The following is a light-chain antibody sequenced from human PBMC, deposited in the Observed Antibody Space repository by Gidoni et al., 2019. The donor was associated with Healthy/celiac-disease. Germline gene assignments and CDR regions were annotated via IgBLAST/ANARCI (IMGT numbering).Light chain of an antibody. CDR3: QVWDSSGV. V-gene: IGLV3-21*02. CDR2: DDS. Sequence: SYVLTPPPSVSVAPGQTARITVGGNNIGSKSVHWYQQKPGQAPVLVVYDDSDWPSGIPERFSGSNSGNTATLTISRVEAGDEADDYCQVWDSSGVFGTGTKVTVL. CDR1: NIGSKS. J-gene: IGLJ1*01.